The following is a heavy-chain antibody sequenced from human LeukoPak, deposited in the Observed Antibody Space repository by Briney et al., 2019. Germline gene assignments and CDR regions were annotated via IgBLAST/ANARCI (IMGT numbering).Heavy chain of an antibody. CDR3: ARDGVVISH. V-gene: IGHV4-39*01. CDR2: IYYSGST. D-gene: IGHD3-22*01. J-gene: IGHJ4*02. Sequence: PSETLSLTCTVSGGSISSSSYYWGWIRQPPGKGLEWIGSIYYSGSTYYNPSLKSRVTISVDTSKNQFSLKLSSMTAADTAVYYCARDGVVISHWGQGTLVTVSS. CDR1: GGSISSSSYY.